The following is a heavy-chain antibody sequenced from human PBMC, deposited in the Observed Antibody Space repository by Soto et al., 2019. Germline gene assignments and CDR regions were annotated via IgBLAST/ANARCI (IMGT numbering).Heavy chain of an antibody. J-gene: IGHJ6*02. CDR1: GFTFSSYA. CDR2: ISYDGSNK. D-gene: IGHD5-18*01. V-gene: IGHV3-30-3*01. CDR3: ARVSLTAMVYYYYGMDV. Sequence: QVQLVESGGGVVQPGRSLRLSCAASGFTFSSYAMHWVRQAPGKGLEWVAVISYDGSNKYYADSVRCRFTISRDNSKNPLYLQMNSLRAEDTAVYYCARVSLTAMVYYYYGMDVWGQGTPVTVSS.